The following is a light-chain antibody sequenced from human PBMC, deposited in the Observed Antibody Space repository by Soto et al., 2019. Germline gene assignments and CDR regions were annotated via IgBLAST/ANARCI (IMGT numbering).Light chain of an antibody. CDR2: EVS. Sequence: QAVVTQPASVSGSPGQSITISCTGTSSDVGGYNYVSWYQQHPGKAPKLIISEVSNRPSGVSTRFSGSKSGNTASLTISGLQAEDEADYYCTSYTSTISHVLFGGGTKVTVL. CDR1: SSDVGGYNY. V-gene: IGLV2-14*03. CDR3: TSYTSTISHVL. J-gene: IGLJ2*01.